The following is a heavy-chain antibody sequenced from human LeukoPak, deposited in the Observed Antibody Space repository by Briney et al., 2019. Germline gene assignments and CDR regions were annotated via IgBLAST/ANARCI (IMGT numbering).Heavy chain of an antibody. CDR1: GFTFSTYW. Sequence: PGGSLRLSCAASGFTFSTYWMSWVRQAPGKGLERVANINEDGSEKYYVDSVKGRFTISRDNVRNSLYLQMNSLRVDDTAVYYCARDGAPRTDYWGQGTLVTVSS. CDR2: INEDGSEK. V-gene: IGHV3-7*01. D-gene: IGHD3-16*01. CDR3: ARDGAPRTDY. J-gene: IGHJ4*02.